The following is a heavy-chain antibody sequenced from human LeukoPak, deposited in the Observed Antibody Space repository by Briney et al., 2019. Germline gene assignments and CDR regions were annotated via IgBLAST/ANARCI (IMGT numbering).Heavy chain of an antibody. J-gene: IGHJ3*02. CDR1: GFTFSSYG. D-gene: IGHD1-7*01. CDR3: ARDKGLELLYGGAFDI. Sequence: GGSLRLSCAASGFTFSSYGMPWVRQAPGKGLEWVAVIWYDGSNKYYADSVKGRFTISRDNSKNTLYLQMNSLRAEDTAVYYCARDKGLELLYGGAFDIWGQGTMVTVPS. CDR2: IWYDGSNK. V-gene: IGHV3-33*01.